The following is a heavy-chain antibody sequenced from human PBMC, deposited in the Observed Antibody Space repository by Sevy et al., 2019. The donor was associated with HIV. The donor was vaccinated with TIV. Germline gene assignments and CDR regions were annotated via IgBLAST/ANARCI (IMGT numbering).Heavy chain of an antibody. CDR3: ASDRRTLNYYGSSGYNYYFDY. D-gene: IGHD3-22*01. CDR2: ITDSSNYI. CDR1: GFTFSTYN. V-gene: IGHV3-21*01. J-gene: IGHJ4*02. Sequence: GGSLRLSCAASGFTFSTYNMNWVRQAPGKGLEWVSSITDSSNYIYHADSLKGRFTTSRDNAKNSLYLQMNSLRAEDTAVYFCASDRRTLNYYGSSGYNYYFDYWGQGTLVSVSS.